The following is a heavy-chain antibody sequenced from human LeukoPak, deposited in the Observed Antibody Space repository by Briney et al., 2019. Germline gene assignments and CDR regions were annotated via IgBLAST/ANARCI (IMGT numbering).Heavy chain of an antibody. CDR2: IYHSGST. Sequence: PSQTLSLTCAVSGGSISSGGYSWSWIRQPPGKGLEWIGYIYHSGSTYYNPSLKSRVTISVDRSKNQFSLKLSSVTAADTAVYYCASPRQSGYYFYYWGQGTLVTVSS. CDR3: ASPRQSGYYFYY. CDR1: GGSISSGGYS. J-gene: IGHJ4*02. D-gene: IGHD3-9*01. V-gene: IGHV4-30-2*01.